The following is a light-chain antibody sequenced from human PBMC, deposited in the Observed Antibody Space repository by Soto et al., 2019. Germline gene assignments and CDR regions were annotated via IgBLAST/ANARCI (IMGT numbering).Light chain of an antibody. CDR1: SSDVGGYNY. CDR3: SSYTSSSTYVV. J-gene: IGLJ2*01. V-gene: IGLV2-14*01. Sequence: LTQPASVSGSPGQSITLSCTGTSSDVGGYNYVSWYQQHPGKAPKLMIYDVSNRPSGVSNRFSGSKSGNTASLTISGLQAEDEADYYCSSYTSSSTYVVFGGGTKLTVL. CDR2: DVS.